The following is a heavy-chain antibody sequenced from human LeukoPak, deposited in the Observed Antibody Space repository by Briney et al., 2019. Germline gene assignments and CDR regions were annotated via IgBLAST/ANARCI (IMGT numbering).Heavy chain of an antibody. CDR2: ISYIGST. Sequence: PSETLSLTCTVSGDSSSRYYWSWIRQPPGKGLEWIGYISYIGSTKYNPSLKSRVTISEDVSKNQFSLKLSSVTAADTAVYYCARRGEDYGSGSYYNPWGLGTLVTVSS. CDR3: ARRGEDYGSGSYYNP. V-gene: IGHV4-59*12. CDR1: GDSSSRYY. J-gene: IGHJ5*02. D-gene: IGHD3-10*01.